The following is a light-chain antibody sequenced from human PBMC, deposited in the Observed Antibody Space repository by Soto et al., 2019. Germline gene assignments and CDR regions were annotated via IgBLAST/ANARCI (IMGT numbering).Light chain of an antibody. Sequence: DIQMTQSPSSLSASVGDRVTITCRASQSISSYLNWYQQKPGKAPKLLIYAASSLQSGVPSRFSGSVSGTDFTLTISSPQPEDLATYYCQQSYSTPRTFGQGTKVDIK. CDR3: QQSYSTPRT. CDR2: AAS. V-gene: IGKV1-39*01. J-gene: IGKJ1*01. CDR1: QSISSY.